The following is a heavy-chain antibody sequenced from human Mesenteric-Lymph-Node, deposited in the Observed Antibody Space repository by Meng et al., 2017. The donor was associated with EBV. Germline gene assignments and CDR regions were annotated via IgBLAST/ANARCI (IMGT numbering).Heavy chain of an antibody. CDR1: GGSVSSAGYY. CDR3: ASRGYSDGWTFDS. Sequence: QAPVPEAAPGLVKPSKALSLTCAVSGGSVSSAGYYWNWIRQPPGKGLEWIGYMYYSGSIYYNPSLKSRVTISVDTSKNQFSLKLSSVTAADTAVYYCASRGYSDGWTFDSWGQGTLVTVSS. CDR2: MYYSGSI. V-gene: IGHV4-30-4*01. D-gene: IGHD5-18*01. J-gene: IGHJ4*02.